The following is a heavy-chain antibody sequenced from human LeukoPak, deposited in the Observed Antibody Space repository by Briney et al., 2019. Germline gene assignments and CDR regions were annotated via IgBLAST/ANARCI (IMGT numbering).Heavy chain of an antibody. D-gene: IGHD2-2*01. J-gene: IGHJ3*02. Sequence: ASVKVSCKASGYTFTGYYIHWVRQAPGQGLEWMGWINPNNSATNYAQRFQGRVTMTRDTSISTAYMELSRLRSGDTAVYYCAREINVPGFDAFDIWGQGTMVTVSS. CDR1: GYTFTGYY. CDR3: AREINVPGFDAFDI. V-gene: IGHV1-2*02. CDR2: INPNNSAT.